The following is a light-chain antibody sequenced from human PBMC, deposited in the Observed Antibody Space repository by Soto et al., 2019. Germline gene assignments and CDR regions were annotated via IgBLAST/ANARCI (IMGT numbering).Light chain of an antibody. CDR3: QQYGSSPVT. J-gene: IGKJ1*01. CDR1: QSVSSSY. V-gene: IGKV3-20*01. Sequence: EIVLTQSPGTLSLSPGERATLSCRASQSVSSSYLAWYQQKPGQAPRLLIYGASIRATGIPDRFSGSGSGTDFTLTISGLEPEDFAVYSCQQYGSSPVTFGQGTKVEIK. CDR2: GAS.